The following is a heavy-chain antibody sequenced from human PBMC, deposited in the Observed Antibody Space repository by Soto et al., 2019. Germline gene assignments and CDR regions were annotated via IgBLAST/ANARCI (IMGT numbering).Heavy chain of an antibody. CDR1: GGSISSGGYS. D-gene: IGHD3-10*01. CDR2: IYHSGST. CDR3: ARGHYGSGSYYRR. J-gene: IGHJ4*02. Sequence: NPSETLSLTCAVSGGSISSGGYSWSWIRQPPGKGLEWIGYIYHSGSTYYNPSLKSRVTISVDRSKNQFSLKLSSVTAADTAVYYCARGHYGSGSYYRRWGQGTLVTVSS. V-gene: IGHV4-30-2*01.